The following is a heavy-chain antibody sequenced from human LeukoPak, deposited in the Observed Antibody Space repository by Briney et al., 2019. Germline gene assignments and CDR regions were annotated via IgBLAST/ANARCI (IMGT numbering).Heavy chain of an antibody. V-gene: IGHV1-2*02. CDR3: ARDRHPGYSSGWEALDY. D-gene: IGHD6-19*01. Sequence: ASVKVSCKASGGTFSSYAISWVRQAPGQGLEWMGWINPNSGGTNYAQKFQGRVTMTRDTSISTAYMELSRLRSDDTAVYYCARDRHPGYSSGWEALDYWGQGTLVTVSS. CDR1: GGTFSSYA. CDR2: INPNSGGT. J-gene: IGHJ4*02.